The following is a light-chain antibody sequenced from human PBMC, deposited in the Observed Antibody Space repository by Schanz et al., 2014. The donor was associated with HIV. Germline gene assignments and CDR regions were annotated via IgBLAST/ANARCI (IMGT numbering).Light chain of an antibody. CDR1: SSDVGGYNY. CDR2: AVT. CDR3: SSYTGRSSWV. J-gene: IGLJ3*02. V-gene: IGLV2-14*03. Sequence: QSALTQPASVSGSPGQSITISCTGTSSDVGGYNYVSWYQQRPGEAPKLIIYAVTDRPSGISNRFSGARSANTASLTISGLQAEDEADYYCSSYTGRSSWVFGGGTQLTVL.